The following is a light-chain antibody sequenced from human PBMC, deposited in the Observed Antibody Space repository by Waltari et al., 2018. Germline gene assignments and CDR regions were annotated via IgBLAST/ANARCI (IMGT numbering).Light chain of an antibody. CDR1: SSNTGVNV. CDR2: RND. CDR3: AAWDDSLHGHWV. V-gene: IGLV1-44*01. Sequence: QSVLTQPPSTSGTPGQRVIISCPGSSSNTGVNVVKWYQQLPGKAPKLVIYRNDQRPSGVPDRFSGSKSGTSASLAISGLQGEDEADYYCAAWDDSLHGHWVFGGGTKVTVL. J-gene: IGLJ3*02.